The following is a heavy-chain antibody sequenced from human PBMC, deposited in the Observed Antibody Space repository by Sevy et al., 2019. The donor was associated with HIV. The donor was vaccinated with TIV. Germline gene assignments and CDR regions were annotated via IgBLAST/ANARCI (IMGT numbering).Heavy chain of an antibody. V-gene: IGHV1-18*01. Sequence: ASVKVSCKASGYTFTSYGISWVRQAPGQGLEWMGWISAYNGNTNYAQKLQGRVTMTTDTSTSTAYMELRSLRSDDTAVDYWERAGAYYYDSSGPRDYWGQGTLVTVSS. CDR1: GYTFTSYG. CDR2: ISAYNGNT. D-gene: IGHD3-22*01. CDR3: ERAGAYYYDSSGPRDY. J-gene: IGHJ4*02.